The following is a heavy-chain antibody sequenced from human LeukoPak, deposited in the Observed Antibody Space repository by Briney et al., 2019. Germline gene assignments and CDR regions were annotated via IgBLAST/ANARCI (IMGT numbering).Heavy chain of an antibody. CDR1: GYTFTGYY. J-gene: IGHJ4*02. V-gene: IGHV1-2*02. D-gene: IGHD6-13*01. CDR2: INPNSGGT. CDR3: AREFIAAAGHGDYFDY. Sequence: GASVKVSCKASGYTFTGYYMHWVRQAPGQGLEWMGWINPNSGGTNYAQKFQGRVAITADESTSTAYMELSSLRSEDTAVYYCAREFIAAAGHGDYFDYWGQGTLVTVSS.